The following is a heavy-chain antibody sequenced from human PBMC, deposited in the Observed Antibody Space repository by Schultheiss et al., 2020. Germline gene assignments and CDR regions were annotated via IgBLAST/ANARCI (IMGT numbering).Heavy chain of an antibody. D-gene: IGHD4-17*01. Sequence: SETLSLTCTVSGGYISSYYWSWIRQPPGKGLEWIGSIYYSGSTYYNPSLKSRVTISVDTSKNQFSLKLSSVTAADTAVYYCARGYGDNKFDYWGQGTLVTVSS. J-gene: IGHJ4*02. CDR3: ARGYGDNKFDY. CDR2: IYYSGST. CDR1: GGYISSYY. V-gene: IGHV4-39*01.